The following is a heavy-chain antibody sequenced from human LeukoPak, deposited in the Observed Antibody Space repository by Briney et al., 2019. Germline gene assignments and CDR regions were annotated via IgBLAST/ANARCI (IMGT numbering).Heavy chain of an antibody. J-gene: IGHJ4*02. D-gene: IGHD3-10*01. Sequence: QSGGSLRLSCAASGFTFSSYAMSWVRQAPGKGLEWVSAISGSGGSTCHADTVKGRFTISRDNSKNTLYLQMNSLRAEDTAIYYCGKETPIIRGLFTIDYWGQGTLVTVSS. CDR1: GFTFSSYA. CDR3: GKETPIIRGLFTIDY. CDR2: ISGSGGST. V-gene: IGHV3-23*01.